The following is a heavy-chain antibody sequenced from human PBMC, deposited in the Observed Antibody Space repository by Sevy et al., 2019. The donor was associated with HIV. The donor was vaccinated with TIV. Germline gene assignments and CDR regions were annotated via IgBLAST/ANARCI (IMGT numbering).Heavy chain of an antibody. J-gene: IGHJ6*02. CDR2: IRSKANSYAT. CDR3: TRQKSSSSSYYYYYGMDV. Sequence: GGSLRLSCAASGFTFSGSAMHWVRQASGKGLEWVGRIRSKANSYATAYAASVKGRFTISRDDSKNTAYLQMNSLKTEETAVYYCTRQKSSSSSYYYYYGMDVWGQGTTVTVSS. V-gene: IGHV3-73*01. CDR1: GFTFSGSA. D-gene: IGHD6-6*01.